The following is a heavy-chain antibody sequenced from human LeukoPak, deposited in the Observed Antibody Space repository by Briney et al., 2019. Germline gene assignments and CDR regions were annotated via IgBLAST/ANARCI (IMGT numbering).Heavy chain of an antibody. CDR2: IYHSGST. V-gene: IGHV4-38-2*02. CDR1: GYSITSGYY. J-gene: IGHJ1*01. D-gene: IGHD3-22*01. Sequence: SETLSLTCTVSGYSITSGYYWGWIRQPPGKGLEWIGSIYHSGSTDYNPSLESRVTISVDTSKNQFSLKLSSVTAADTAVYYCARGVDSSGPYFQHWGQGTLVTVSS. CDR3: ARGVDSSGPYFQH.